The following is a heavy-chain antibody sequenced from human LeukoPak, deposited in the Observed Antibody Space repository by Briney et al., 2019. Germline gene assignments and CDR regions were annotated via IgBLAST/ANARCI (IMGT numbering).Heavy chain of an antibody. CDR3: ARDLTGDPAAYFDF. J-gene: IGHJ4*02. Sequence: ASVKVSCKASGYTFTGYHIHWVRQAPGQGLEWMGWINTDSGGTNFPQNFQGRVTMTRDTSISTAYMEISWLRSDDTAVYHCARDLTGDPAAYFDFWGQGTLVTVSS. CDR2: INTDSGGT. V-gene: IGHV1-2*02. D-gene: IGHD3-9*01. CDR1: GYTFTGYH.